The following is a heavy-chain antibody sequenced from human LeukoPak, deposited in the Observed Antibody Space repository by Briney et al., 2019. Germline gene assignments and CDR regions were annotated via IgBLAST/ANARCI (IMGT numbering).Heavy chain of an antibody. D-gene: IGHD3-10*01. Sequence: PGGSLRLSCAASGFTFSSYWMHWVRQAPGKGLVWVLRINSDGSSTTYADSVKGRFTISRDNAKNTLYLQMNSLRAEDTAVYYCVSLTYGSGTSLFDYWGQGTLVTVSS. J-gene: IGHJ4*02. CDR2: INSDGSST. CDR1: GFTFSSYW. CDR3: VSLTYGSGTSLFDY. V-gene: IGHV3-74*01.